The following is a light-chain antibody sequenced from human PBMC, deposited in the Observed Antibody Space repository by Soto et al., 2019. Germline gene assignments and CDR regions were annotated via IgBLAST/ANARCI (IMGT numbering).Light chain of an antibody. CDR2: EVI. CDR1: NSDFGTFNL. J-gene: IGLJ1*01. Sequence: SVLTPGSSVSGSPWQSITISRTGTNSDFGTFNLVSWYQQHPGKAPRLMIYEVIKRPSGVSNRFSGSKSGNTASLTISGLQAEDEADYSCCSYAGSRVYVFGTGTKVPV. V-gene: IGLV2-23*02. CDR3: CSYAGSRVYV.